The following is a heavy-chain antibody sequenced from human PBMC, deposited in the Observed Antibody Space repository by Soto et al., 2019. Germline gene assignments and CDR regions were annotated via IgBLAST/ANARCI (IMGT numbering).Heavy chain of an antibody. Sequence: QVQLQESGPGLVRPSQTLSLTCTVSGASINSANYFWGWIRQHPGKGLEWIGHIYYSGDTYYNPSLKSRLTRSIDTSKNQVSLRLTSVTAADSAEYYCASRSGGRWGNTFEIWGQGTMVAVSS. CDR1: GASINSANYF. CDR2: IYYSGDT. D-gene: IGHD2-15*01. V-gene: IGHV4-31*03. CDR3: ASRSGGRWGNTFEI. J-gene: IGHJ3*02.